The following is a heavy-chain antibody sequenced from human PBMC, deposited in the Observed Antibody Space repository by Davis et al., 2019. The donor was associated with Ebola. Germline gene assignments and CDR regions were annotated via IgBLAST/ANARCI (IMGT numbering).Heavy chain of an antibody. J-gene: IGHJ6*04. CDR3: ARGGVRGVIIIPDYYGMDV. CDR2: IYYSGST. D-gene: IGHD3-10*01. V-gene: IGHV4-61*01. Sequence: MPSETLSLTCTVSGGSVSSGSYYWSWIRQPPGKGLEWIGYIYYSGSTNYNPSLKSRVTISVDTSKNQFSLKLSSVTAADTAVYYCARGGVRGVIIIPDYYGMDVWGKGTTVTVSS. CDR1: GGSVSSGSYY.